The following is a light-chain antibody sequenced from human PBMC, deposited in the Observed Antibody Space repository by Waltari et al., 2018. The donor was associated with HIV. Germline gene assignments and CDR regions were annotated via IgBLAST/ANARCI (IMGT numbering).Light chain of an antibody. V-gene: IGLV3-19*01. CDR3: ACWDRSGDYIL. Sequence: SSELTQDPAVSVALGQTVKIACLGASLRNYYSSWYRLRPGQAPQLLVYGKNSRPSGSPDRFCSSSSGKRAFLTITGARAEDEADYYCACWDRSGDYILFGGGTSLTGL. J-gene: IGLJ2*01. CDR2: GKN. CDR1: SLRNYY.